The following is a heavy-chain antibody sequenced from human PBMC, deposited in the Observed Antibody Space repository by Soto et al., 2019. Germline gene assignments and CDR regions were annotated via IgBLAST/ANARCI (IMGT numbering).Heavy chain of an antibody. CDR1: GFNFSPYF. Sequence: EAHLVESGGGLPQPGGSLRLSCVASGFNFSPYFMAWVRQGPGRGLEWVSHIKGDGTTTAYADSVRGRFIISRDNGRNTRFLQLNSLRDDDTPAYYCVRDRGTPDSFDIWGQGTTVIVSS. D-gene: IGHD1-26*01. CDR3: VRDRGTPDSFDI. CDR2: IKGDGTTT. J-gene: IGHJ3*02. V-gene: IGHV3-74*02.